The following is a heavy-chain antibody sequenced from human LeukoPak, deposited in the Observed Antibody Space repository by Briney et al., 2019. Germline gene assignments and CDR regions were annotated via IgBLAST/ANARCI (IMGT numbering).Heavy chain of an antibody. CDR2: IKQDGSEE. D-gene: IGHD2-2*01. V-gene: IGHV3-7*01. CDR3: ARDPKGLSIY. CDR1: GFTFSSYW. Sequence: GGSLRLSCAASGFTFSSYWMNWVRQAPGKGLEWVANIKQDGSEEYYVDSVKGRFTISRDNAKNTLYLQMNSLRAEDTAVYYCARDPKGLSIYWGQGTLVTVSS. J-gene: IGHJ4*02.